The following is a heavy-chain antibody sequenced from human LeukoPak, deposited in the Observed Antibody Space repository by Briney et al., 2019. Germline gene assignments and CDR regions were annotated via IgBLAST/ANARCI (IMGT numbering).Heavy chain of an antibody. J-gene: IGHJ4*02. CDR2: ISSSGSTI. V-gene: IGHV3-48*03. Sequence: GGSLRLSCAASGFTISDYEMNWVRQAPGKGLEWVSYISSSGSTIFYADSMKGRFTTSRDNAKNSLYLQMKSLRAEDTAVYYCARLGYCSAGSCYSLDYWGQGTLVTVSS. CDR3: ARLGYCSAGSCYSLDY. D-gene: IGHD2-15*01. CDR1: GFTISDYE.